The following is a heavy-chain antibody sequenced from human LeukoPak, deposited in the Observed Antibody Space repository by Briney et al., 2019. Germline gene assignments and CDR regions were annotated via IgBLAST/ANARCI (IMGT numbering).Heavy chain of an antibody. CDR1: GFSVNNNY. V-gene: IGHV3-53*01. D-gene: IGHD5-12*01. CDR3: AKDGAWLRFDD. J-gene: IGHJ4*02. Sequence: GGSLRLSCSASGFSVNNNYMTWVRQAPGKGLEWVSGISPGGPTYYADSVKGRFTISRDDSKNTLYPQMKNLRAEDTAVYYCAKDGAWLRFDDWGQGILVSVSS. CDR2: ISPGGPT.